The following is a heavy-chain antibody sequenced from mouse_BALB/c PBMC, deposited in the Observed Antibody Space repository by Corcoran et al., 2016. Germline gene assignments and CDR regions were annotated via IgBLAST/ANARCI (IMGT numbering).Heavy chain of an antibody. V-gene: IGHV14-3*02. CDR3: ARWDCDFDV. D-gene: IGHD4-1*01. J-gene: IGHJ1*01. Sequence: EVQLQQSGAELVKPGASVKLSCTASGFNIKDTYMHWVKQRPEQGLEWIGRIDPANGNTKSDPKFQGKATITADTSTNTAYLQLSRLTSEDTAVDYCARWDCDFDVWGAGTTVTVSS. CDR2: IDPANGNT. CDR1: GFNIKDTY.